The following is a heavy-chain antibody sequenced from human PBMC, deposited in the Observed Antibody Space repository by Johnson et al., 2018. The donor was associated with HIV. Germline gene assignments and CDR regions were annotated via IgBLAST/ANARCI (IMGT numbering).Heavy chain of an antibody. CDR3: AKDLGANKDDEWATDYYDLSVAYPVPDPRAVVGAFDV. D-gene: IGHD3/OR15-3a*01. J-gene: IGHJ3*01. CDR1: GFTFSTYA. V-gene: IGHV3-30*04. Sequence: QVQLVESGGGVVQPGRSLRLSCAASGFTFSTYAMHWVRQAPGKGLEWVAVIWYDGSNKNYADSVKGRFTISRDNSNNTVYLQMTSLRAADTAVYYCAKDLGANKDDEWATDYYDLSVAYPVPDPRAVVGAFDVWGQGTMVTVSS. CDR2: IWYDGSNK.